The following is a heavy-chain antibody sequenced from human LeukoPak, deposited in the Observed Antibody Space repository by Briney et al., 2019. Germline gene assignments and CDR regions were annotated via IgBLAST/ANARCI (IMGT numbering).Heavy chain of an antibody. D-gene: IGHD2-15*01. Sequence: PSETLSLTCTVSGGSISSYYWSWIRQPPGKGLEWIGYIYYSGSTNYNPSLESRVTISVDTSKNQFSLKLSSVTAADTAVYYCARVKVAATPLGYYYYMDVWGKGTTVTISS. CDR1: GGSISSYY. CDR3: ARVKVAATPLGYYYYMDV. V-gene: IGHV4-59*01. CDR2: IYYSGST. J-gene: IGHJ6*03.